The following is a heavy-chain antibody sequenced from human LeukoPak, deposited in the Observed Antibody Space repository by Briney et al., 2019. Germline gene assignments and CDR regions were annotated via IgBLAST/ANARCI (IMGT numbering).Heavy chain of an antibody. CDR1: GFTFSSYA. CDR3: AKTQRITIFGVVIGFDY. J-gene: IGHJ4*02. Sequence: PGGSLRLSCAASGFTFSSYARSWVRQTPGKRLEWVSAISDSGGRTYYADSVKGRDTISRDNSKNALYLQMNSLRADDTAVYYCAKTQRITIFGVVIGFDYWGQGTLVTGSS. D-gene: IGHD3-3*01. V-gene: IGHV3-23*01. CDR2: ISDSGGRT.